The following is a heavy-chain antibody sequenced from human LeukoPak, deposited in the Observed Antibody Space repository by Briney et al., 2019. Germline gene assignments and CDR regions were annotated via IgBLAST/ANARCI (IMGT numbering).Heavy chain of an antibody. CDR3: AKDQANYGGNSFDY. V-gene: IGHV3-23*01. CDR2: IGGSGGST. Sequence: GGSLRLSCAASAFTFSSYAMSWVRQAPGKGLEWVSVIGGSGGSTYYADSVKGRFTISRDNSQNTLYLQMNNLRAEDTAVYYCAKDQANYGGNSFDYWGQGTLVTVSS. J-gene: IGHJ4*02. CDR1: AFTFSSYA. D-gene: IGHD4-23*01.